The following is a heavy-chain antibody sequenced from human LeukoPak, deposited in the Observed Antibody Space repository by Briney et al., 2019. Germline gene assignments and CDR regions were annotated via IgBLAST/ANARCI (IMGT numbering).Heavy chain of an antibody. CDR3: ARAPSTVVRGNYYMDV. CDR2: ISGSGGST. D-gene: IGHD4-23*01. CDR1: GFTFSSYA. V-gene: IGHV3-23*01. Sequence: GGSLRLSCAASGFTFSSYAMSWVRQAPGKGLEWVSAISGSGGSTYYADSVKGRFTISRDNSKNTLYLQMNSLRAEDTAVYYCARAPSTVVRGNYYMDVWGKGTTVTVSS. J-gene: IGHJ6*03.